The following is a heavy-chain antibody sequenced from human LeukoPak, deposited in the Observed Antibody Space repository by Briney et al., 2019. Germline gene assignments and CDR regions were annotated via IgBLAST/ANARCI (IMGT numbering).Heavy chain of an antibody. CDR2: INPNSGGT. CDR3: ARDPRNIAAAGTYSV. D-gene: IGHD6-13*01. CDR1: GYTFTGYY. V-gene: IGHV1-2*02. J-gene: IGHJ4*02. Sequence: ASVKVSCKASGYTFTGYYMHWVRQAPGQGLEWMGWINPNSGGTNYAQKFQGRVTMTRDTSISTAYMELSRLRSDDTAVYYCARDPRNIAAAGTYSVWGQGTLVTVSS.